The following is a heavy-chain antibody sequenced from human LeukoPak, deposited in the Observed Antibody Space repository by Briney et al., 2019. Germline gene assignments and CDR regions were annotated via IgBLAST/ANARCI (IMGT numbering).Heavy chain of an antibody. CDR1: GGSISSSSYY. J-gene: IGHJ6*03. D-gene: IGHD5-24*01. Sequence: SETLSLTCTVSGGSISSSSYYWGWIRQPPGKGLEWIGSIYYSGSTYYEPSLRSRVTISVDTSKSQFSLKLSSVTAADTAVYYCARHQGGDGYNYYYYYMDVWGKGTTVTVSS. CDR2: IYYSGST. V-gene: IGHV4-39*01. CDR3: ARHQGGDGYNYYYYYMDV.